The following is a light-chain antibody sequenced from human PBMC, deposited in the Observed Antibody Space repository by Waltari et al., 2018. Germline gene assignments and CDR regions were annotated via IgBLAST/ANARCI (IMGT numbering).Light chain of an antibody. Sequence: QSVLTHPPSASGTPVQTVTISCSGTNSNIGRNSVFWYQQLPRTAPKLLISRSNRRALVVPDRFSGSKSGTSASLAIRGLRAEDEADYYCAAWDDSLSVSYVFGSGTKVTV. CDR3: AAWDDSLSVSYV. CDR1: NSNIGRNS. V-gene: IGLV1-47*01. CDR2: RSN. J-gene: IGLJ1*01.